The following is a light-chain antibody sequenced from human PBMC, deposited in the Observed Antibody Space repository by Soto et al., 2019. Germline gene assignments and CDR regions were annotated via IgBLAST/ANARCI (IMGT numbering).Light chain of an antibody. CDR2: STN. CDR3: VLYMGSGIWV. J-gene: IGLJ3*02. CDR1: SGSVSTSYY. V-gene: IGLV8-61*01. Sequence: QTVVTQEPSFSVSPGRTVTLTCGLSSGSVSTSYYPSWYQQTPGQAPRTLIYSTNTRSSGVPDRFSGSILGNKAALTITGAHAYDESDYYCVLYMGSGIWVFGGGTKLTVL.